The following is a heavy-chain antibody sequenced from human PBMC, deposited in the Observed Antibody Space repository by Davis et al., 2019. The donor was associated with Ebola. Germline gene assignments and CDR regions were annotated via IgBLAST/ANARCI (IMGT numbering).Heavy chain of an antibody. CDR1: GGSFSGYY. Sequence: PSETLSLTCAVHGGSFSGYYWSWIRQPPGKGLEWIGEINHSGSTNYNPSLKSRVTISVDTSKNQYSLKLSSVTAADTAVYYCASQGGGYSGYVGWGQGTLVTVSS. CDR3: ASQGGGYSGYVG. V-gene: IGHV4-34*01. J-gene: IGHJ4*02. D-gene: IGHD5-12*01. CDR2: INHSGST.